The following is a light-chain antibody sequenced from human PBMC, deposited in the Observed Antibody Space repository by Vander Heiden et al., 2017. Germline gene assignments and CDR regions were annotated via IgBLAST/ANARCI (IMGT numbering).Light chain of an antibody. CDR1: QGIRSN. CDR2: AAS. CDR3: QQYDSYPPIT. J-gene: IGKJ5*01. Sequence: AIRMTQSPSSFTASTGDRVTITCRGSQGIRSNLDWYQQKPGKAPKLLIYAASTWQSGVPSRFSGSGSGTDFTLTISCRQSEDFATYYCQQYDSYPPITFGQGTRMEIK. V-gene: IGKV1-8*01.